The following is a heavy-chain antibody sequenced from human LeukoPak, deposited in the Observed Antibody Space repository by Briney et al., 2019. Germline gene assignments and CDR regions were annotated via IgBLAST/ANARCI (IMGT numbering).Heavy chain of an antibody. CDR2: INHSGST. J-gene: IGHJ4*02. V-gene: IGHV4-34*01. CDR1: GGSFSGYY. Sequence: SETLSLTCAVYGGSFSGYYWSWIRQPPGKGLEWIGEINHSGSTNYNPSLKSRVTISVDTSKNQFSLKLSSVTAADTAVYYCASGPYYYDSSGYYYASESDYWGQGTLVTVSS. CDR3: ASGPYYYDSSGYYYASESDY. D-gene: IGHD3-22*01.